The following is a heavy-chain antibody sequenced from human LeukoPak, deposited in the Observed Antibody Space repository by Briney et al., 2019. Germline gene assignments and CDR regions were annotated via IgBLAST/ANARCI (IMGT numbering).Heavy chain of an antibody. CDR3: TSLNADYYGSNDAFDI. J-gene: IGHJ3*02. CDR2: IRSKVNSYAT. D-gene: IGHD3-10*01. Sequence: GGSLRLSCAASGLTFSNAWMSWVRQASGKGLEWVGRIRSKVNSYATAYAASVKGRFTISRDDSKNTAYLQMNSLKTEDTAVYYCTSLNADYYGSNDAFDIWGQGTMVTVSS. V-gene: IGHV3-73*01. CDR1: GLTFSNAW.